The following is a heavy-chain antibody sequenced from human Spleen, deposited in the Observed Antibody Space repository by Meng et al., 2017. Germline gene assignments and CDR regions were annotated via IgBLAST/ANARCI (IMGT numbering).Heavy chain of an antibody. CDR1: GFTFSSSE. J-gene: IGHJ4*02. CDR2: ISHSSTYI. CDR3: ARVQFGGEDY. Sequence: GESLKISCAASGFTFSSSEMNWVRQAPGKGLEWVSSISHSSTYIYYADSVKGRFTISRDNAKNSLYLQMNSLRAEDTAVYYCARVQFGGEDYWGQGTLVTVSS. V-gene: IGHV3-21*01. D-gene: IGHD2-15*01.